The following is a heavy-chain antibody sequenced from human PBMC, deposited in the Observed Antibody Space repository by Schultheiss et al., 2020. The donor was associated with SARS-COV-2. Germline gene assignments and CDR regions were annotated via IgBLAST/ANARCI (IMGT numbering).Heavy chain of an antibody. CDR3: AKGIVATLARYYYYGMDV. CDR1: GFTFSSYA. V-gene: IGHV3-23*01. CDR2: ISGRGTDT. D-gene: IGHD5-12*01. Sequence: GGSLRLSCAASGFTFSSYALSWVRQAPGRGLEWVSGISGRGTDTDYTDSVKGRFTISRDNSKNTLYLQMNSLRAEDTAVYYCAKGIVATLARYYYYGMDVWGQGTTVTVSS. J-gene: IGHJ6*02.